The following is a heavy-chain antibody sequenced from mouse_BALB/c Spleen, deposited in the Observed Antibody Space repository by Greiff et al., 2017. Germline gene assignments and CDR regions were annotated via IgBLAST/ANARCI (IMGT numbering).Heavy chain of an antibody. CDR3: AITTVVATDWYFDV. D-gene: IGHD1-1*01. J-gene: IGHJ1*03. CDR1: GFSLTSYG. V-gene: IGHV2-9*02. Sequence: QVQLQQSGPGLVAPSQSLSITCTVSGFSLTSYGVHWVRQPPGKGLEWLGVIWAGGSTNYNSALMSRLSISKDNSKSQVFLKMNSLQTDDTAMYYCAITTVVATDWYFDVWGTGTTVTVSS. CDR2: IWAGGST.